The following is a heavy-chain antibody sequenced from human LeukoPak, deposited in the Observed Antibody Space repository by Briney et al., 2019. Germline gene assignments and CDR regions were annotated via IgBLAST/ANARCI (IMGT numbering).Heavy chain of an antibody. V-gene: IGHV3-7*01. CDR3: ATYGANWGYYLDY. Sequence: GGSLRLSCAASGFTFPNYWMSWVRQAPGKGLEWVANIRQDGSEKFYVDSVKGRFTISRGNDKSSLYLQMNSLRGEDTAVYFCATYGANWGYYLDYWGQGTLVTVSS. CDR1: GFTFPNYW. D-gene: IGHD4-23*01. J-gene: IGHJ4*02. CDR2: IRQDGSEK.